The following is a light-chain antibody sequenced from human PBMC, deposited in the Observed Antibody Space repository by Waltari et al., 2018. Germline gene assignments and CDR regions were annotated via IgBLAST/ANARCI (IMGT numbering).Light chain of an antibody. CDR1: QSISTH. Sequence: DIQMTQSPLSLSASVVDRVTVTCRASQSISTHLNWYQHTPGKAPDLLIYSASLLETGIPARFSAGGSGTDFNFTITAVQPEDFATYYCQETCTPPWTFGPGTRLEIK. CDR3: QETCTPPWT. J-gene: IGKJ1*01. V-gene: IGKV1-39*01. CDR2: SAS.